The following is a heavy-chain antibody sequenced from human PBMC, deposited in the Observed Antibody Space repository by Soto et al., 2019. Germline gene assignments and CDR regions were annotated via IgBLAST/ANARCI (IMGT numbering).Heavy chain of an antibody. CDR1: GFTFGSYA. V-gene: IGHV3-23*01. Sequence: SLRLSCAAFGFTFGSYAMSWVRQSPWKGLEWVSAISGSGCSTYYADSVQGRFTISRDNSKNTLYLQMNSLRAEDTAVYYCTRRKCSGGTCYSDPWGQGTLLPDSS. CDR2: ISGSGCST. D-gene: IGHD2-15*01. CDR3: TRRKCSGGTCYSDP. J-gene: IGHJ5*02.